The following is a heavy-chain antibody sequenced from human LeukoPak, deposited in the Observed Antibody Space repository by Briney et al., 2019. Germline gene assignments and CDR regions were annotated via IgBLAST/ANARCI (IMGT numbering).Heavy chain of an antibody. D-gene: IGHD3-3*01. Sequence: GGSLRLSCAASGFTFNKAWMSWVRQAPGKGLEWVGRIKSKTDGGTTDYATAVKGRFLISRDDSKDTVYLQMNSLKIDDTAIYYCTTDFYDFWSGYTDCWGQGTPVTVSS. CDR3: TTDFYDFWSGYTDC. J-gene: IGHJ4*02. CDR1: GFTFNKAW. CDR2: IKSKTDGGTT. V-gene: IGHV3-15*01.